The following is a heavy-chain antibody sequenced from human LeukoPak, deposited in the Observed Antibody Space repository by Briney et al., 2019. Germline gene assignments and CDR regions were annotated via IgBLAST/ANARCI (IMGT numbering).Heavy chain of an antibody. CDR1: GYTFTSYY. J-gene: IGHJ4*02. V-gene: IGHV1-46*01. Sequence: ASVKVSCKASGYTFTSYYMHWVRQAPGQGLEWMGIINPSGGSTSYAQKFQGRVTITRDTSTSTVYMELNSLRSEDTAVYYCARAASIAVAPFDYWGQGTLVTVSS. CDR2: INPSGGST. D-gene: IGHD6-19*01. CDR3: ARAASIAVAPFDY.